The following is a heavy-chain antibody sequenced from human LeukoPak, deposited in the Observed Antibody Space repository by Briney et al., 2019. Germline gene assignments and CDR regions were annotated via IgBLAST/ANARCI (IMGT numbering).Heavy chain of an antibody. CDR1: GGSISSYY. CDR2: IYYSGST. Sequence: SETLSLTCTVSGGSISSYYWSWIRQPPGKGLEWIGYIYYSGSTNYNPSLKSRVTISVDTSKNQFSLKLSSVTAADTAVYYCARVARGGNPYYFDYWGQGTLVTVSS. J-gene: IGHJ4*02. V-gene: IGHV4-59*12. CDR3: ARVARGGNPYYFDY. D-gene: IGHD4-23*01.